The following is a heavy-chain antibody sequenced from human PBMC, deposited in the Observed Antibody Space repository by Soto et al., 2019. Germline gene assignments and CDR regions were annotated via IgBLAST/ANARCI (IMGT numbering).Heavy chain of an antibody. Sequence: SLRLSCAASGFTFSSYGMHWVRQAPGKGLEWVAVIWYDGSNKYYADSVKGRFTISRDNSKNTLYLQMNSLRAEDTAVYYCARAGFYGPDAFDIWGQGTMVTVSS. D-gene: IGHD4-17*01. CDR1: GFTFSSYG. J-gene: IGHJ3*02. CDR2: IWYDGSNK. CDR3: ARAGFYGPDAFDI. V-gene: IGHV3-33*01.